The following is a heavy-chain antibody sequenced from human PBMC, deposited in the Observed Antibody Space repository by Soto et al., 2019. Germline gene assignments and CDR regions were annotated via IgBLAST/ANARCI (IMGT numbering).Heavy chain of an antibody. D-gene: IGHD3-10*01. J-gene: IGHJ4*02. CDR3: ARDRWDEQDRSPWFVSGYFDY. V-gene: IGHV4-31*03. Sequence: SETLSLTCTVSGGSISSGGYYWSWIRQHPGKGLEWIGYIYYSGSTYYNPSLKSRVTISVDTSKNQFSLKLSSVTAADTAVYYCARDRWDEQDRSPWFVSGYFDYWGQGTLVTVSS. CDR2: IYYSGST. CDR1: GGSISSGGYY.